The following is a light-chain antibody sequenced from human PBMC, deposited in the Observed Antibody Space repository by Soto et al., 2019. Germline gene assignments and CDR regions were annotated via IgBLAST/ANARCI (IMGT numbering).Light chain of an antibody. CDR2: DAS. Sequence: DIQMTQSPPSLSASVGDRVTITCQASKDITIDLNWYQQRPGRAPKLLIYDASTLETGVPSRFSGSGSGTVFTFTITSLQPEDIATYYCQHYENLPFTFGPGTKVAI. V-gene: IGKV1-33*01. CDR1: KDITID. CDR3: QHYENLPFT. J-gene: IGKJ3*01.